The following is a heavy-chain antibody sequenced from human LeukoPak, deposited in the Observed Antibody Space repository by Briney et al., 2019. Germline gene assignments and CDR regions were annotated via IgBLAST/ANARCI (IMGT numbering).Heavy chain of an antibody. CDR1: GFTFSSYW. CDR2: INTDGSST. V-gene: IGHV3-74*01. J-gene: IGHJ4*02. CDR3: ATGGSTSCYH. D-gene: IGHD2-2*01. Sequence: GGSLRLSCAASGFTFSSYWMRWVRQAPGKGLVWVSRINTDGSSTSYADSVKGRFTISRDNAKNTLYLQMNSLRAEDTAVYYCATGGSTSCYHWGQGTLVTVSS.